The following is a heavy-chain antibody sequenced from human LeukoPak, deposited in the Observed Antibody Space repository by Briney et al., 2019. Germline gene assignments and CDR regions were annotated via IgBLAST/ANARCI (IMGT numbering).Heavy chain of an antibody. Sequence: ASVKVSCKASGYTFTGYYMHWVRQAPGQGLEWMGRINPNSGGTNYAQKFQGRVTTTRDTSISTAYMELSRLRSDDTAVYYCARGYDFWSGYYMVYGGQRTLVTVSS. V-gene: IGHV1-2*06. D-gene: IGHD3-3*01. CDR1: GYTFTGYY. J-gene: IGHJ4*02. CDR3: ARGYDFWSGYYMVY. CDR2: INPNSGGT.